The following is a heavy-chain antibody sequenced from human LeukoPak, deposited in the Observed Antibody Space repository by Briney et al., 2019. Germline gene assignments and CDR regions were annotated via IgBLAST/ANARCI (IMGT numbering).Heavy chain of an antibody. CDR2: IYYSGST. Sequence: TASETLSLTCTVSGGSISSGGYYWSWIRQHPGKGLEWIGYIYYSGSTNYNPSLKSRVTISVDTSKNQFSLKLSSVTAADTAVYYCARQGALKLPSFDPWGQGTLVTVSS. J-gene: IGHJ5*02. D-gene: IGHD1-1*01. V-gene: IGHV4-61*08. CDR1: GGSISSGGYY. CDR3: ARQGALKLPSFDP.